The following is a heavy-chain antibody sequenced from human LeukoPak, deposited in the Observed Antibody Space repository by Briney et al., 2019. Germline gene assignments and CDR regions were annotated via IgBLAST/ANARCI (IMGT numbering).Heavy chain of an antibody. V-gene: IGHV1-8*01. CDR1: AYTFTCYD. D-gene: IGHD2-2*01. Sequence: AWMNVSCTASAYTFTCYDINLLRHAPGPGLEWMGWMNTNSGNTGYAQKFQGRVTMTRNTSISTAYMGLSSLRSEDTAVYYCARGDRLKGCSSTSCYVGWGQGTLVTVSS. CDR2: MNTNSGNT. CDR3: ARGDRLKGCSSTSCYVG. J-gene: IGHJ4*02.